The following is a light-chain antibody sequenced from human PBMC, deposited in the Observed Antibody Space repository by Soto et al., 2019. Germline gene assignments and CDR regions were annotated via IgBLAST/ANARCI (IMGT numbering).Light chain of an antibody. CDR2: EVS. J-gene: IGLJ2*01. Sequence: QSVLTQPPSVSAAPGQNVTISCSGSIFNIGSNSVSWYRHLPGTAPKLLIFEVSNRPSGVSARFSGSKSGNVAFLTISGLQTEDEGLYHCSSYSSTTTLFGGGTKLTVL. V-gene: IGLV1-51*01. CDR3: SSYSSTTTL. CDR1: IFNIGSNS.